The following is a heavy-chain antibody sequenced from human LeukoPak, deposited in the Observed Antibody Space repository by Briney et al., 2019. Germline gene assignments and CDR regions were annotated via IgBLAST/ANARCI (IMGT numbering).Heavy chain of an antibody. CDR2: IYYSGST. CDR3: ARDRDTAMAHDAFDI. CDR1: GGSISNYF. Sequence: SETLSLTCTVSGGSISNYFWIWIRQPPGKGLEWIGYIYYSGSTNYNPSLKSRVTISVDTSKNQFSLKLSSVTAADTAVYYCARDRDTAMAHDAFDIWGQGTMVTVSS. D-gene: IGHD5-18*01. J-gene: IGHJ3*02. V-gene: IGHV4-59*01.